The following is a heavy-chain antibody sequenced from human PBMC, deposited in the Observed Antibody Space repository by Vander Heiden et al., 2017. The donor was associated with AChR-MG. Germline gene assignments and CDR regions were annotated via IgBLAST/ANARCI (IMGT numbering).Heavy chain of an antibody. CDR1: GFSLITSGVG. Sequence: QITLKEPGPTLVKPTQTLTLTRTFSGFSLITSGVGVGWIRQPPGKALEWLAVIFWDDDKRYSPSLKSRLTITRDISNNQVVLKMTKMDPADTGTYYCAYLYSSTWFDYWGQGTLVTVSS. CDR3: AYLYSSTWFDY. V-gene: IGHV2-5*02. CDR2: IFWDDDK. J-gene: IGHJ5*01. D-gene: IGHD6-19*01.